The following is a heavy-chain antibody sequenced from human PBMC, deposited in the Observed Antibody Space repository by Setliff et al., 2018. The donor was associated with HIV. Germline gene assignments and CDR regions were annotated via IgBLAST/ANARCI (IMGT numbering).Heavy chain of an antibody. CDR2: IWYDGSNK. D-gene: IGHD1-7*01. CDR3: AKDRGSGNDWNYGPFDI. CDR1: GFTFRHYA. Sequence: GSLRLSCEASGFTFRHYAMHWVRQAPGKGLEWVAVIWYDGSNKYYADSVRGRFTVSRDNSKNTLYLQMSSLRAEDTAVYFCAKDRGSGNDWNYGPFDIWGQGTMVTVSS. V-gene: IGHV3-33*03. J-gene: IGHJ3*02.